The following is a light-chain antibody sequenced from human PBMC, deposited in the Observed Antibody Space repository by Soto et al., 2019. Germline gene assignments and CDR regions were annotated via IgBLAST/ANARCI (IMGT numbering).Light chain of an antibody. CDR2: AAS. Sequence: DIQMTQSPSSLSASVGDRVTITCRASQSISSYLNWYQQKPGKAPKLLIYAASSLQSGVPSRFSGSGSGTAFTLTISSLQPEDFATYYCQQSYSTPPWFGQGTKVEIK. J-gene: IGKJ1*01. V-gene: IGKV1-39*01. CDR3: QQSYSTPPW. CDR1: QSISSY.